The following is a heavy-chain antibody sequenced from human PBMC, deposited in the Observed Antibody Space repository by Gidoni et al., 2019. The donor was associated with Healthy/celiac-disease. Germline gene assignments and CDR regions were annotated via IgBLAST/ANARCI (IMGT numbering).Heavy chain of an antibody. J-gene: IGHJ5*02. CDR2: IYYSGST. D-gene: IGHD3-22*01. V-gene: IGHV4-39*01. Sequence: QLQLQESGPGLVKPSETLSLTCTVSAGSISSRSYYWGWIRQPPGKGLEWIGSIYYSGSTYYNPSLKSRVTISVDTSKNQFSLKLSSVTAADTAVYYCASNRYDSSGYRKNWFDPWGQGTLVTVSS. CDR3: ASNRYDSSGYRKNWFDP. CDR1: AGSISSRSYY.